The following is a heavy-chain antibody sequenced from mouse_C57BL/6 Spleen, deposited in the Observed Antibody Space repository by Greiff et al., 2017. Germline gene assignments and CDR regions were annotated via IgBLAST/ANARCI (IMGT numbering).Heavy chain of an antibody. CDR2: IYPGNSDT. V-gene: IGHV1-5*01. J-gene: IGHJ3*01. D-gene: IGHD1-1*01. CDR3: TRPDNGSSPAWFAY. Sequence: EVQLQQSGTVLARPGASVKMSCKTSGYTFTSYWMHWVKQRPGQGLEWIGAIYPGNSDTSYNQKFKGKANLTAVTSASTAYMELSSLTNEDSAVYYCTRPDNGSSPAWFAYWGQGTLVTVSA. CDR1: GYTFTSYW.